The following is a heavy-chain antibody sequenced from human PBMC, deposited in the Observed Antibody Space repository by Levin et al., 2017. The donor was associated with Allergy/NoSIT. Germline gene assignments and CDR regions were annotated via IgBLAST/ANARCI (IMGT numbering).Heavy chain of an antibody. CDR3: ARHPAAGNPEIYYDYYMDV. CDR2: IDPSDSYT. D-gene: IGHD6-13*01. V-gene: IGHV5-10-1*01. CDR1: GYSFTSYW. Sequence: GESLKISCKGSGYSFTSYWISWVRQMPGKGLEWMGRIDPSDSYTNYSPSFQGHVTISADKSISTAYLQWSSLKASDTAMYYCARHPAAGNPEIYYDYYMDVWGKGTTVTVSS. J-gene: IGHJ6*03.